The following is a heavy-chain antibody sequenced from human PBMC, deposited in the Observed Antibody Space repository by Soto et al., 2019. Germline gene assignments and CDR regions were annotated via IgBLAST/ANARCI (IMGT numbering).Heavy chain of an antibody. CDR1: GGSIGNSY. Sequence: SETLSLTCTVSGGSIGNSYWSWIRQSPGKGLEWIGYIYYSGSSNYNPSIKSRISISVDTSKNQFSLKLSSVTAADTAVYYCARHSSSWPIFDYWGQGTLVTVSS. CDR2: IYYSGSS. J-gene: IGHJ4*02. CDR3: ARHSSSWPIFDY. V-gene: IGHV4-59*08. D-gene: IGHD6-13*01.